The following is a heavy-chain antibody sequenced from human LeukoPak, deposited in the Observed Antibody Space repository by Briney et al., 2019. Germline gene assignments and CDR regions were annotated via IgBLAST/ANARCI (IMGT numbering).Heavy chain of an antibody. CDR2: IYSGGST. V-gene: IGHV3-66*01. CDR1: GFTVSSNY. D-gene: IGHD3-10*01. J-gene: IGHJ4*02. Sequence: GGSLRLSCAASGFTVSSNYMSWVRQAPGKGLEWVSVIYSGGSTYYADSVKGRFTISRDNSKNTLYLQMNSLRAEDTAVYYCARETQTRGSGTFWYFDYWGQGTLVTVSS. CDR3: ARETQTRGSGTFWYFDY.